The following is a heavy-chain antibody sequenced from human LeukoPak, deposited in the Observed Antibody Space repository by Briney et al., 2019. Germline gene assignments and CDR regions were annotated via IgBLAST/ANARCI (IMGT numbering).Heavy chain of an antibody. V-gene: IGHV3-66*01. D-gene: IGHD6-19*01. CDR2: LYSGGDT. J-gene: IGHJ4*02. Sequence: GGSLRLSCAGSGFTVSSNFMSWVRQAPGKGLEWVSVLYSGGDTYYADSVKGRFTISRDNSKNTLYLQMNSLRAEDTAVYYRAGGVYGSGWLDYWGQGTLVTVSS. CDR3: AGGVYGSGWLDY. CDR1: GFTVSSNF.